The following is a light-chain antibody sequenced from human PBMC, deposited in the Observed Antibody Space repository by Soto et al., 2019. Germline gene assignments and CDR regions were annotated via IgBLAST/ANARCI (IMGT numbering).Light chain of an antibody. CDR3: SSYTINGVGV. CDR1: DSDVGGYNY. Sequence: QSALNQPASVSGSPGQSITISCTGTDSDVGGYNYVSWYQHHPGNAPKVMIYDVSNRPSGVSNRFSGSKSGNTASLIISGPQAEDEADYYCSSYTINGVGVFGGGTKVTVL. J-gene: IGLJ2*01. CDR2: DVS. V-gene: IGLV2-14*03.